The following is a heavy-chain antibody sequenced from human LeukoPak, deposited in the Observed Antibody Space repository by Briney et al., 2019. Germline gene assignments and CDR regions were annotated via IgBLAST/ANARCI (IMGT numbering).Heavy chain of an antibody. Sequence: QTLSLTCAISGDSVSSNSAAWNWIRQSPSRGLEWLGRTYYRSKWYNDYAESVKSRITINPDTSQNQFSMKLNSVTPKDTAVYYCARAGSNWYHYFDYWGQGTLVTVSS. CDR1: GDSVSSNSAA. CDR2: TYYRSKWYN. V-gene: IGHV6-1*01. J-gene: IGHJ4*02. CDR3: ARAGSNWYHYFDY. D-gene: IGHD6-13*01.